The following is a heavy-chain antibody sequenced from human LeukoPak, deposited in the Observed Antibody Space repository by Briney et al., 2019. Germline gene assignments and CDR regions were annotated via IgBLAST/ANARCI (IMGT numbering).Heavy chain of an antibody. J-gene: IGHJ4*02. Sequence: PSESLSLTCAVHGGSFSGYYWIWIRQPPGKGLEWIGEIDHSGNTQYNPSLKSRVTISIDTSKNQFSLYLTSVTAADTAMYYCARHSIAARSPNFDYWGQGTLVTVSS. CDR1: GGSFSGYY. CDR2: IDHSGNT. V-gene: IGHV4-34*01. D-gene: IGHD6-6*01. CDR3: ARHSIAARSPNFDY.